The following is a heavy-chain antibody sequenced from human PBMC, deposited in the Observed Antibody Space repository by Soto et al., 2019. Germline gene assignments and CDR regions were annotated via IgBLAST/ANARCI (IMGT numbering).Heavy chain of an antibody. CDR2: IYDSGST. CDR3: ARSYIVPVDYFAF. Sequence: SETLSLTCSVSTDSLKNHYWAWIRPSPGKGLEWVGNIYDSGSTNYSPALKSRASMSVDTSKNLFSLKMNSVTAADTAVYYCARSYIVPVDYFAFSGPGTLLSVSS. CDR1: TDSLKNHY. V-gene: IGHV4-59*11. D-gene: IGHD2-15*01. J-gene: IGHJ4*02.